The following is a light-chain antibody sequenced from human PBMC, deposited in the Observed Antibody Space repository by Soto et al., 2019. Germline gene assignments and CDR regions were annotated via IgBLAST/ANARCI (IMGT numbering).Light chain of an antibody. J-gene: IGKJ4*01. V-gene: IGKV3-15*01. CDR2: GAS. Sequence: EIVMTQSPATLSVSPGERATLSCRASQTVSNNLAWYQQKPGQAPRLLIYGASTRATGIPARFSGSGSGTEFTLTISSPQSEDFAVYYCQQYNNWLPLTFGGGTKVEIK. CDR3: QQYNNWLPLT. CDR1: QTVSNN.